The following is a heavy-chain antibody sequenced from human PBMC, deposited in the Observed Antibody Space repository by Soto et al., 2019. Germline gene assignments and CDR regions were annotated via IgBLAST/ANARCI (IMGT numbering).Heavy chain of an antibody. Sequence: WGVLRLSCAASGFTVSSNYMSWVRQAPGKGLEWVSVIYSGGSTYYADSVKGRFTISRDNSRNTLYLQMNSLRAEDTAVYYCAKSKITVTGEFDYWGQGTLVTVSS. J-gene: IGHJ4*02. V-gene: IGHV3-53*01. CDR2: IYSGGST. CDR3: AKSKITVTGEFDY. D-gene: IGHD4-4*01. CDR1: GFTVSSNY.